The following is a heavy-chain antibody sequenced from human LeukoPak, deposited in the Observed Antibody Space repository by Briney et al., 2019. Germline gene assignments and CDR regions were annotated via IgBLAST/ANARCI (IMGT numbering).Heavy chain of an antibody. CDR2: ISSSSSYI. V-gene: IGHV3-21*01. Sequence: GGSLRLSCAASGFTFSSYSMNWVRQAPGKGLEWVPSISSSSSYIYYADSVKGRFTISRDNAKNSLYLQMNSLRAEDTAVYYCARDGDSSSWYPYYYYYMDVWGKGTTVTVSS. CDR1: GFTFSSYS. CDR3: ARDGDSSSWYPYYYYYMDV. D-gene: IGHD6-13*01. J-gene: IGHJ6*03.